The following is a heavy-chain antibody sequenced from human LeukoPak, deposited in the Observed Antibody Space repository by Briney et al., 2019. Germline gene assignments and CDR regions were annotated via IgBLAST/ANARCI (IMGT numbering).Heavy chain of an antibody. CDR3: ARSSGIAAAGTTENWFDP. D-gene: IGHD6-13*01. CDR1: GYTFTSYG. J-gene: IGHJ5*02. CDR2: ISAYYGNT. V-gene: IGHV1-18*01. Sequence: ASVNVCCKASGYTFTSYGISWVREAPGQGLEWMGWISAYYGNTNYAQKLQGRVTMTTDTSTSTAYMELRSLRSDDTAVYYCARSSGIAAAGTTENWFDPWGQGTLVTVSS.